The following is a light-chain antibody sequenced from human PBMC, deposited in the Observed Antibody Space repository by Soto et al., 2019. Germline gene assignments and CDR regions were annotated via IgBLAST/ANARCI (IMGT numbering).Light chain of an antibody. J-gene: IGLJ2*01. CDR1: SSDIGGYNY. V-gene: IGLV2-14*01. Sequence: QSALTQPASVSGSPGQSITISCTGTSSDIGGYNYVSWYQQHPGKAPKLIIFEVDNRPSGVSNRFSGSKSDNTASLTISGLQAEDEADYYCSSYTNSSALVLFGGGTKVTVL. CDR2: EVD. CDR3: SSYTNSSALVL.